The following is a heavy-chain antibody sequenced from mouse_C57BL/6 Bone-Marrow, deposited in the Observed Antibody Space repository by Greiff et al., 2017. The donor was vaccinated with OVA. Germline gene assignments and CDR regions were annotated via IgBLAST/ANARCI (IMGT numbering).Heavy chain of an antibody. D-gene: IGHD1-1*01. J-gene: IGHJ4*01. Sequence: EVKLMESGGGFVKPGGSLKLSCAASGFTFSSYAMSWVRQTPEKRLEWVATISDGGSYTYYPDNVKGRFTISRDNAKNNLYLQMSHLKSEDTAMYYCARDPSTVWAMDYWGQGTSVTVSS. CDR2: ISDGGSYT. CDR3: ARDPSTVWAMDY. CDR1: GFTFSSYA. V-gene: IGHV5-4*01.